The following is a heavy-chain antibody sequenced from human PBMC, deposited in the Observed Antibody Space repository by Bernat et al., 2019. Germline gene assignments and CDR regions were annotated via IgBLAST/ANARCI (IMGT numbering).Heavy chain of an antibody. CDR3: ARTTVTTGECNY. V-gene: IGHV4-34*01. CDR1: GGFFCGYY. Sequence: QVQLQQWGAGLLKPSETLSLTCAVYGGFFCGYYWSWIRQPPGKGLEWIGEINHSGSTNYNPSLKSRVTISVDTSKNQFSLKLSSVTAADTAVYYCARTTVTTGECNYWGQGTLVTVSS. CDR2: INHSGST. D-gene: IGHD4-17*01. J-gene: IGHJ4*02.